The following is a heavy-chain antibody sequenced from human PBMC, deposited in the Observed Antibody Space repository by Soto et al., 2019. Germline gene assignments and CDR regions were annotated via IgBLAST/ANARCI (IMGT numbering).Heavy chain of an antibody. V-gene: IGHV3-7*03. D-gene: IGHD6-19*01. CDR2: IKQDGSEK. J-gene: IGHJ5*02. Sequence: EVQLVESGGGLVQPGGSLRLSCAASGFTFSSYWMSWVRQPPGKGLEWVANIKQDGSEKYYVDSVKGRFTISRDNAKNSLYLQMNSLRAEDTAVYYCARVGIAVAGTGWFDPWGQGTLVTVSS. CDR3: ARVGIAVAGTGWFDP. CDR1: GFTFSSYW.